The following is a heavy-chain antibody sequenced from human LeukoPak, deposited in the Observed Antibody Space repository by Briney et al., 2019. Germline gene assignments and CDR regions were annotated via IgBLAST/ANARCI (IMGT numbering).Heavy chain of an antibody. V-gene: IGHV1-2*02. D-gene: IGHD2-21*01. J-gene: IGHJ4*02. CDR2: INPNSGGT. CDR1: GYTFTGYY. Sequence: VKVSCRASGYTFTGYYMHWVRQAPGQGLEWMGWINPNSGGTNYAQKFQGRVTMTRDTSISTAYMELSRLRSDDTAVYYCARQNCGGDCYFDYWGQGTLVTVSS. CDR3: ARQNCGGDCYFDY.